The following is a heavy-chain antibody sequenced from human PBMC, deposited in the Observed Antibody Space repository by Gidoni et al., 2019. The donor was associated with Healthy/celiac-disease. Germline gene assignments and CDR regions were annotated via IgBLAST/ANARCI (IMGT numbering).Heavy chain of an antibody. J-gene: IGHJ4*02. CDR1: GFTFSSYG. V-gene: IGHV3-33*01. CDR3: ARELNPPSGSYSTAFDY. D-gene: IGHD1-26*01. CDR2: IWYDGSNK. Sequence: QPGRSLRLYCAAPGFTFSSYGMPWVRQAPGKGLECVAVIWYDGSNKYYADSVKGRFTISRDNSKNTLYLQMNSLRAEDTAVYYCARELNPPSGSYSTAFDYWGQGTLVTVSS.